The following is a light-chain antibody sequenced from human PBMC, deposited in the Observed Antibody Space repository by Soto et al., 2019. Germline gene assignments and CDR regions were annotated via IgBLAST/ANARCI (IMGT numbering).Light chain of an antibody. CDR2: EVS. J-gene: IGLJ2*01. CDR1: SSDVGGYNS. V-gene: IGLV2-8*01. Sequence: QPVLTQPPSASGSPGQSVTISCTGTSSDVGGYNSVSWYQQHPGKAPKLIIYEVSKRPSGVPDRFSGSKSGNTASLTVSGLQAEDEADYYCSSYAGSNNVLFGGGTKLTVL. CDR3: SSYAGSNNVL.